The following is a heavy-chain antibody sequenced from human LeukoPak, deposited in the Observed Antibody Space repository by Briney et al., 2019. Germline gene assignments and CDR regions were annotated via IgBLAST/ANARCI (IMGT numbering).Heavy chain of an antibody. CDR3: ARVGYSSSFYYYYYGMDV. V-gene: IGHV4-34*01. Sequence: TSETLSLTCAVYGGSFSGYYWSWIRQPPGKGLGWIGEINHSGSTNYNPSLKSRVTISVDTSKNQFSLKLSSVTAADTAVYYCARVGYSSSFYYYYYGMDVWGQGTTVTVSS. CDR1: GGSFSGYY. J-gene: IGHJ6*02. D-gene: IGHD6-6*01. CDR2: INHSGST.